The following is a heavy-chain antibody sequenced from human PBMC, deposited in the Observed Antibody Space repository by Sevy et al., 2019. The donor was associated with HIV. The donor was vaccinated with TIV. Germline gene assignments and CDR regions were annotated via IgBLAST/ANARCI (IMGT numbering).Heavy chain of an antibody. CDR3: ARDEASVRGAFDI. V-gene: IGHV3-21*01. Sequence: GGSLRLSCAASGFTFSSYSMNWVRQAPGKGLEWVSSISSSSSYTYYADSVKGRFTISRDNAKNSLYLQMNSLRAEDTAVYYCARDEASVRGAFDIWGQGTMVTVSS. CDR1: GFTFSSYS. CDR2: ISSSSSYT. J-gene: IGHJ3*02.